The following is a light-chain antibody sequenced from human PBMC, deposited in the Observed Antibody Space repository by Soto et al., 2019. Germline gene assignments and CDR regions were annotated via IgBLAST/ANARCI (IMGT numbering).Light chain of an antibody. CDR1: QSPVRSDGNTY. J-gene: IGKJ1*01. CDR2: QIS. V-gene: IGKV2-24*01. Sequence: DIVMTQTPLSSPVTLGQSASISCRSSQSPVRSDGNTYLSWLQQRPGQPPRLIIYQISNRFAGVPGRFSGSGAGTDFTLKISRVEAEDVGVYYCMQAAQYPWTFGQGTKVEIK. CDR3: MQAAQYPWT.